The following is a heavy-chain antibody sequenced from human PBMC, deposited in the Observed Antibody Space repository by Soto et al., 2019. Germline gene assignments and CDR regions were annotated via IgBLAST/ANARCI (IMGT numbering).Heavy chain of an antibody. CDR2: IYSGGST. J-gene: IGHJ6*02. V-gene: IGHV3-53*01. D-gene: IGHD6-6*01. CDR1: GFTVSSNY. CDR3: ARDGGPFSSSDPYYYGMDV. Sequence: HPGGSLRLSCAASGFTVSSNYMSRVRQAPGKGLEWVSVIYSGGSTYYADSVKGRFTISRDNSKNTLYLQMNSLRAEDTAVYYCARDGGPFSSSDPYYYGMDVWGQGTTVTVSS.